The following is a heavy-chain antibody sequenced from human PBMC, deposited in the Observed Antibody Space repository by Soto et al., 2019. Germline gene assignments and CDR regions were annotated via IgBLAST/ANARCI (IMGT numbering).Heavy chain of an antibody. J-gene: IGHJ5*02. Sequence: SETLSLTCAVYGGSLSAYYWSWIRQSPGKGLEWIGEINHSGSTNYNPSLKSRVTISVDTSKNQFSLKLSSVTAADTAVYYCARAAGLGAYCDGDCYSGWFDPWGQGTLVTVSS. V-gene: IGHV4-34*01. CDR3: ARAAGLGAYCDGDCYSGWFDP. D-gene: IGHD2-21*02. CDR2: INHSGST. CDR1: GGSLSAYY.